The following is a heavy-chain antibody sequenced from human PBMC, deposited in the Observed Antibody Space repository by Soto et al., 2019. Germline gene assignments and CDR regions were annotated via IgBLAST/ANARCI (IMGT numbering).Heavy chain of an antibody. V-gene: IGHV1-69*12. CDR1: GGTFSSYA. Sequence: QVQLVQSGAEVKKPGSSVKVSCKASGGTFSSYAISWVRQAPGQGLEWMGGIIPIFGTANYAQKFQGRVTITADESTSTAYMERSSLRSEDTAVYYCARVGRYSSSWYNVDLFDYWGQGTLVTVSS. CDR3: ARVGRYSSSWYNVDLFDY. D-gene: IGHD6-13*01. J-gene: IGHJ4*02. CDR2: IIPIFGTA.